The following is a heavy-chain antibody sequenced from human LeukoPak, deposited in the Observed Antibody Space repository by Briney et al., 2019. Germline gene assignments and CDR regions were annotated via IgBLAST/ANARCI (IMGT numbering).Heavy chain of an antibody. CDR2: ISGSGGST. Sequence: PGGSLRLSCAASGFTFSSYSMNWVRQAPGKGLEWVSAISGSGGSTYDADSVKGRFTISRDNSKKTLYLQMNSLRAEDTAVYYCAKDNWNYGHSSYYYGMDVWGQGTTVTVSS. D-gene: IGHD1-7*01. CDR1: GFTFSSYS. J-gene: IGHJ6*02. V-gene: IGHV3-23*01. CDR3: AKDNWNYGHSSYYYGMDV.